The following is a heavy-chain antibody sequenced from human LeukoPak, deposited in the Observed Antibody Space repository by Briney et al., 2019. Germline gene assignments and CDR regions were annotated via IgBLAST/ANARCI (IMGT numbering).Heavy chain of an antibody. V-gene: IGHV3-20*04. CDR3: ARSAVGTSCCTAVDY. CDR2: ISWNSDST. D-gene: IGHD1-26*01. J-gene: IGHJ4*02. CDR1: GFTFGDYG. Sequence: GGSLRLSCEGSGFTFGDYGMSWVRQAPGKGPEWVAGISWNSDSTGYPDSVKGRFTISRDNAKNSLYLQMNSLRAEDTAEYYCARSAVGTSCCTAVDYWGQGTLVTVSS.